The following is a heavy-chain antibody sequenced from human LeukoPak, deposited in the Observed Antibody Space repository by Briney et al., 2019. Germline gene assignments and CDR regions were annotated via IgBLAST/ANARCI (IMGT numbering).Heavy chain of an antibody. CDR2: ISSSSSYI. V-gene: IGHV3-21*01. Sequence: KPGGSLRLSCAASGFTFSSYSMDWVRQAPGKGLEWVSSISSSSSYIYYADSVKGRFTISRDNAKNSLYLQMNSLRAEDTAVYYCARDRIGASSWCRGDAFDIWGQGTMVTVSS. D-gene: IGHD6-13*01. CDR3: ARDRIGASSWCRGDAFDI. J-gene: IGHJ3*02. CDR1: GFTFSSYS.